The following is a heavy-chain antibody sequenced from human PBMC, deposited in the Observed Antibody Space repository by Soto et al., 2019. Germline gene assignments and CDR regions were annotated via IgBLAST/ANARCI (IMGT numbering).Heavy chain of an antibody. D-gene: IGHD2-2*01. Sequence: LGGSLRLSCAASGFTFSNAWMSWVRQAPGKGLEWVGRIKSKTDGGTTDYAAPVKGRFTISRDDSKNTLYLQMNSLKTEDTAVYYCTTPRVPAADAFDIWGQGTMVTVSS. CDR1: GFTFSNAW. V-gene: IGHV3-15*01. J-gene: IGHJ3*02. CDR2: IKSKTDGGTT. CDR3: TTPRVPAADAFDI.